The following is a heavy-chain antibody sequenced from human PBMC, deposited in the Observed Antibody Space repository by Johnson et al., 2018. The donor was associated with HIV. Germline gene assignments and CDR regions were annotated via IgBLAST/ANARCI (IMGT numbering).Heavy chain of an antibody. Sequence: VQLVESGGGVVQPGTSLRLSCAASGFTFSRCGMHWVRQAPGKGLEWVSGINWNGGSTGYAYSVKGRFTISRDNAKNSLYLQMNSLRAEDTALYYCARGDGGSTDAFDIWGQGTMVTVSS. D-gene: IGHD1-26*01. V-gene: IGHV3-20*04. J-gene: IGHJ3*02. CDR2: INWNGGST. CDR1: GFTFSRCG. CDR3: ARGDGGSTDAFDI.